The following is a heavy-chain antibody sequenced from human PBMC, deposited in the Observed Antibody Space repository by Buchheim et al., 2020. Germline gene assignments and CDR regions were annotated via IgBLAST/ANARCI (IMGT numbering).Heavy chain of an antibody. J-gene: IGHJ5*01. D-gene: IGHD6-13*01. CDR2: MNPNSGNT. Sequence: QVQLVQSGAEVKKPGASVKVSCKASGYTFTSYDINWVRQATGQGLEWMGWMNPNSGNTGYAQKFQGRVTMPRTTPITTAYMELRSLRSEDTAVYYCAGGRYSSSWYYHWFDPWGQGTL. CDR3: AGGRYSSSWYYHWFDP. V-gene: IGHV1-8*01. CDR1: GYTFTSYD.